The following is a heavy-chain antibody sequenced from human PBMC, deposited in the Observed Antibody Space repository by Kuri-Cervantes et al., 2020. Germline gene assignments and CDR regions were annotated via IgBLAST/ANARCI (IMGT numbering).Heavy chain of an antibody. CDR3: ARPHYQYSSSWYDFDY. CDR2: IYYSGST. J-gene: IGHJ4*02. D-gene: IGHD6-13*01. Sequence: SETLSLTCTVSGGSISSSSYYWGWIRQPPGKGLEWIGSIYYSGSTYYNPSLKSRVTISVDTSKNQFSLKLSSVTAADTAVYYCARPHYQYSSSWYDFDYWGQGTLVTVSS. V-gene: IGHV4-39*01. CDR1: GGSISSSSYY.